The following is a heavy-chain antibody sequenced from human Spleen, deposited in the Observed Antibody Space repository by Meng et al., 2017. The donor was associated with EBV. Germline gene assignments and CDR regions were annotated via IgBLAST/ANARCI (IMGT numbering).Heavy chain of an antibody. CDR1: GGSISSSSYY. V-gene: IGHV4-39*07. CDR2: IYYDGNT. J-gene: IGHJ4*02. CDR3: ARDLGGNWLDY. Sequence: HLQLQESGPGLVKPSETRSLTCTVSGGSISSSSYYWDWIRQPPGKGLEWIGSIYYDGNTYYNPSLKSRVTISVDTSKNQFSLKLNSVTAADTAVYYCARDLGGNWLDYWGQGTLVTVFS. D-gene: IGHD2/OR15-2a*01.